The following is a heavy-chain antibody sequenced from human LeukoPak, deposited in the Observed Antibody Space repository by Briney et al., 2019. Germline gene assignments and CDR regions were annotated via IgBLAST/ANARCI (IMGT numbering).Heavy chain of an antibody. CDR2: TRNKANSYTT. Sequence: GGSQRLSCAASGFTFSDHYMDWVRQAPGKGLEWVGRTRNKANSYTTEYAASVKGRFTISRDDSKNSLYLQMNSLKTEDTAVYYCATYASRDPGAFDIWGQGTMVTVSS. CDR3: ATYASRDPGAFDI. D-gene: IGHD5-24*01. J-gene: IGHJ3*02. CDR1: GFTFSDHY. V-gene: IGHV3-72*01.